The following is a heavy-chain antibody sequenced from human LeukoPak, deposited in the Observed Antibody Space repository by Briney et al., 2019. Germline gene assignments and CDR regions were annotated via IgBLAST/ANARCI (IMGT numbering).Heavy chain of an antibody. Sequence: SETLSLTCTVSGGSISPYFWSWMRQTPGKGLEWIGYISYTGSTNYNPALKSRVTISVDTSRNQFSLQLTSVTAADTAVYYCARDDYRGVTNFDPWGQGTLVTVSS. J-gene: IGHJ5*02. CDR2: ISYTGST. V-gene: IGHV4-59*01. CDR1: GGSISPYF. CDR3: ARDDYRGVTNFDP. D-gene: IGHD3-10*01.